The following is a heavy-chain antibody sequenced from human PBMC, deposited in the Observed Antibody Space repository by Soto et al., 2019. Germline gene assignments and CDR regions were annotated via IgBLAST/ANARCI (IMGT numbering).Heavy chain of an antibody. CDR3: ARDSYYYDSSGYYGYFDY. CDR2: ISYDGSNK. J-gene: IGHJ4*02. CDR1: GFTFSSYA. Sequence: QVLLVESGGGVVQPGRSLRLSCAASGFTFSSYAMHWVRQAPGKGLEWVTIISYDGSNKYYADSVKGRFTISRDNSKNTLYLQMNSLRAEDTAVYYCARDSYYYDSSGYYGYFDYWGQGTLVTVSS. D-gene: IGHD3-22*01. V-gene: IGHV3-30-3*01.